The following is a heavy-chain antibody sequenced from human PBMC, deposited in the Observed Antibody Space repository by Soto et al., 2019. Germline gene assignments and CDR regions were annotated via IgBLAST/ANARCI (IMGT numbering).Heavy chain of an antibody. CDR2: ISAYNGNT. CDR3: ARDMSVEDYYYGMDV. J-gene: IGHJ6*02. V-gene: IGHV1-18*01. CDR1: GYTFTSYG. Sequence: PSVELCCKASGYTFTSYGIIWVRQAPGQGLEWMGWISAYNGNTNYAQKLQGRVTMTTDTSTSTAYMELRSLRSDDTAVYYCARDMSVEDYYYGMDVWGQGTTVTVSS. D-gene: IGHD1-1*01.